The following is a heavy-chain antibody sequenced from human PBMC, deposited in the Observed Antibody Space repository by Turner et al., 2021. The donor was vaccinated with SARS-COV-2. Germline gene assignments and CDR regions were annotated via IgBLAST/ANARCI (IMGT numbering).Heavy chain of an antibody. J-gene: IGHJ4*02. D-gene: IGHD3-10*01. CDR2: VSDDGSSK. CDR3: AKDGGPFLLYFGGPKFYFDN. CDR1: GFSFIGYG. Sequence: QVQLVGSGGGVVQPGGSPRLPCSPSGFSFIGYGMNWVRQDSGRGLEGEAVVSDDGSSKNDASTVKGGFTIARDNSKNTLYMKMNSLRAEDTAVYYWAKDGGPFLLYFGGPKFYFDNWGQGTLVTVSS. V-gene: IGHV3-30*18.